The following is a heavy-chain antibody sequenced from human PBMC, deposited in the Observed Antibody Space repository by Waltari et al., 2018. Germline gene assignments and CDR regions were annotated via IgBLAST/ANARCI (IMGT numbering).Heavy chain of an antibody. J-gene: IGHJ5*02. Sequence: EVQLVESGGGLVQPGGSLRLSCPASGFTFSSYSMHWGRQAPGKGLEWVSYISSSSSTIYYADSVKGRFTISRDNAKNSLYLQMNSLRAEDTAVYYCARDWGGGDYVFDPWGQGTLVTVSS. D-gene: IGHD4-17*01. V-gene: IGHV3-48*01. CDR3: ARDWGGGDYVFDP. CDR1: GFTFSSYS. CDR2: ISSSSSTI.